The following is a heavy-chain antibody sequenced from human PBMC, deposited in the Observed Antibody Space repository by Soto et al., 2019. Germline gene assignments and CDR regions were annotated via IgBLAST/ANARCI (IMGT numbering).Heavy chain of an antibody. D-gene: IGHD1-26*01. J-gene: IGHJ6*02. Sequence: EVQLLESGGGLVQPGGSLRLSCAASGFTFSSYAMSWVRQAPGKGLEWVSAISGSGGSTYYADSVKGRFTISRDNSKNTLYLQMNGLRAEDTAVYYCAKDEVGAVYYYYYGMDVWGQGTTVTVSS. CDR2: ISGSGGST. V-gene: IGHV3-23*01. CDR1: GFTFSSYA. CDR3: AKDEVGAVYYYYYGMDV.